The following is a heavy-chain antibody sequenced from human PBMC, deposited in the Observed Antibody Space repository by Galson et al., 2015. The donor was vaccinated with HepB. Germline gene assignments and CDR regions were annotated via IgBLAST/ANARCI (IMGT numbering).Heavy chain of an antibody. D-gene: IGHD3-22*01. J-gene: IGHJ4*02. CDR3: AKDSPTMHYYDSSGYSH. CDR1: GFTFSSYA. Sequence: SLRLSCAASGFTFSSYAMSWVRQAPGKGLEWVSAISGSGGSTYYADPVKGRFTISRDNSKNTLYLQMNSLRAEDTAVYYCAKDSPTMHYYDSSGYSHWGQGTLVTVSS. CDR2: ISGSGGST. V-gene: IGHV3-23*01.